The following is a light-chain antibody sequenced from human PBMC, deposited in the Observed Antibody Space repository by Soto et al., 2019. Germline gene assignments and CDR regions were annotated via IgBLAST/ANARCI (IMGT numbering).Light chain of an antibody. CDR3: QQRSNWPPFT. CDR1: QSVSSSS. J-gene: IGKJ5*01. V-gene: IGKV3-11*01. CDR2: DAS. Sequence: EIVLTRSPGTLSLSPGERATLSCRASQSVSSSSLAWYQQKPGQAPRLLIYDASNRATDISARFSGSGSGTDFTLTISSLEPEDFAVYYCQQRSNWPPFTFGQGTRLETK.